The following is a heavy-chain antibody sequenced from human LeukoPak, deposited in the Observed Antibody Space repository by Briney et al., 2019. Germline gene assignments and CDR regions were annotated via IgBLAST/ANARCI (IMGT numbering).Heavy chain of an antibody. J-gene: IGHJ5*02. CDR2: IYYSGST. CDR3: ARHIYLDSSGYYSINWFDP. CDR1: GGSISSSTYY. Sequence: SETLSLTCTVSGGSISSSTYYWGWIRQPPGKGLEWIGSIYYSGSTYHNPSLKSRVTISVDTSKNEFSLKLSSVTAADTAVYYCARHIYLDSSGYYSINWFDPWGQGTLVTVSS. D-gene: IGHD3-22*01. V-gene: IGHV4-39*01.